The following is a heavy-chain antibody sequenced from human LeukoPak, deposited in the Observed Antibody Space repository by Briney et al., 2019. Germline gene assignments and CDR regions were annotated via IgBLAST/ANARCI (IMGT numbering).Heavy chain of an antibody. V-gene: IGHV4-4*07. Sequence: SETLSLTCSVPGGSISSYYWNWIRQPAGKGLEWIGRIYISGSTNYNPSLKSRVTMSVDTSKNQFSLKLSSVTAADTAVYYCARDKSRTYGSADAFDIWGQGTVVTVSS. J-gene: IGHJ3*02. CDR1: GGSISSYY. D-gene: IGHD3-10*01. CDR3: ARDKSRTYGSADAFDI. CDR2: IYISGST.